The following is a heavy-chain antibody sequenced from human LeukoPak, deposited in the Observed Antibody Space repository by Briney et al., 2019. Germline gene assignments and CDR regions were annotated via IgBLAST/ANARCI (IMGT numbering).Heavy chain of an antibody. Sequence: SETLSLTCTVSGGSISTPGYYWGWIRQPPGKGLEWIGSLYHSGSTYYKPSLESRATISVDKSKNQCSLKLRAVTAADTDVYYCARHALATVTDPSFDYWGQGTLVTVSS. D-gene: IGHD2-21*02. CDR2: LYHSGST. CDR3: ARHALATVTDPSFDY. CDR1: GGSISTPGYY. V-gene: IGHV4-39*01. J-gene: IGHJ4*02.